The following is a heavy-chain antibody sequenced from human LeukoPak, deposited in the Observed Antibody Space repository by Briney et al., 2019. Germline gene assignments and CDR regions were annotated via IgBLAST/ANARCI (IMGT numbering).Heavy chain of an antibody. J-gene: IGHJ3*02. Sequence: SETLSLTCTVSGGSISSYYWSWIRQPPGKGLEWIGYIYYSGSTNYNPSLKSRVTISVDTSKNQFSLRLSSVTAADTAVYYCASVGIVGAFDTWGQGTMVTVSS. CDR1: GGSISSYY. CDR3: ASVGIVGAFDT. V-gene: IGHV4-59*01. D-gene: IGHD7-27*01. CDR2: IYYSGST.